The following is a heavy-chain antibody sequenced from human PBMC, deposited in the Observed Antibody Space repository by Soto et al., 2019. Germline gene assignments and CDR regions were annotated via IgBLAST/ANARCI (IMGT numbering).Heavy chain of an antibody. Sequence: QVQLVQSGAEVKKPGASVKVSCKASGYSFITSYHMHWVRQAPGQGLEWMGIINPTGSMTRYSQKFQGRLTMTRDTSTATDYMELSNLTSEDTAVYFCARDTGYDHDAFDIRGQGTRVTVSS. D-gene: IGHD5-12*01. V-gene: IGHV1-46*01. CDR3: ARDTGYDHDAFDI. J-gene: IGHJ3*02. CDR1: GYSFITSYH. CDR2: INPTGSMT.